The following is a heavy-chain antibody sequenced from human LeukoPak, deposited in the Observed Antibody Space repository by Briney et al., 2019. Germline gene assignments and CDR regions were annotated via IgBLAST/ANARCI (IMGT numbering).Heavy chain of an antibody. CDR2: LTGSGDNT. Sequence: GGSLRLSCAAPGFTFRNYAMTWVRQAPGKGLEWVSALTGSGDNTYYAGSVKGRFTISRDNSKNTLFLQTTSLRAEDTALYYCARIHDYSNYFHWYFDLWGRGTLVTVSS. CDR3: ARIHDYSNYFHWYFDL. J-gene: IGHJ2*01. V-gene: IGHV3-23*01. CDR1: GFTFRNYA. D-gene: IGHD4-11*01.